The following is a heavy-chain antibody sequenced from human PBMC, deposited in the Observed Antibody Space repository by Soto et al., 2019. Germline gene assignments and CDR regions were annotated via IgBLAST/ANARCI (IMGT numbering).Heavy chain of an antibody. CDR2: IYWDDDK. J-gene: IGHJ4*02. D-gene: IGHD6-25*01. CDR1: GFSLSATGVG. CDR3: AQLTLSGTVLDY. V-gene: IGHV2-5*02. Sequence: SGPTLVNPTQTLTLTCTFSGFSLSATGVGVGWIRQPPGKALDWLALIYWDDDKRYSPSLKSRLTITKDTSKNQVVLTMTNMDPIDTGIHYCAQLTLSGTVLDYWGKGSLVPVSS.